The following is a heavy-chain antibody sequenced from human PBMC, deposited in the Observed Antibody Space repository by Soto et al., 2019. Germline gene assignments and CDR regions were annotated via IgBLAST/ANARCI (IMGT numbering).Heavy chain of an antibody. D-gene: IGHD3-10*01. V-gene: IGHV4-31*03. CDR3: ARGRRIYGSGSYSRWTPRSPRDNCFDP. CDR2: IYYSGST. Sequence: PSETLSLTCTVSGGSISSGGYYWSWIRQHPGKGLEWIGYIYYSGSTYYSPSLKSRVTISVDTSKNQFSLKLSSVTAADTAVYYCARGRRIYGSGSYSRWTPRSPRDNCFDPWGQGTLVTVS. CDR1: GGSISSGGYY. J-gene: IGHJ5*02.